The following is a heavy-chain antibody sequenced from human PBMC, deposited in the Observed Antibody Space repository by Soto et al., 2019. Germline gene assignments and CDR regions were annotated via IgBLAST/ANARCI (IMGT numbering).Heavy chain of an antibody. J-gene: IGHJ4*02. D-gene: IGHD4-4*01. CDR2: MYYSGSS. CDR3: ARHPRDDYNYGGSGIFDY. CDR1: GGSISSRTFW. V-gene: IGHV4-39*01. Sequence: QLQLQESSPGLVKPSETLSLTCSVSGGSISSRTFWWAWIRQPPGKGLEWIGDMYYSGSSYSSPSLKSRVTLSVDTSKNQLSLKLNSATAADTAVYYCARHPRDDYNYGGSGIFDYWGQGTLVTVSS.